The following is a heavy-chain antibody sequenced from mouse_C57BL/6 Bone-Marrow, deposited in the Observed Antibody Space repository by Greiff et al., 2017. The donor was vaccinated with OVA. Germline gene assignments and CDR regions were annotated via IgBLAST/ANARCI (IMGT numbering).Heavy chain of an antibody. V-gene: IGHV1-81*01. CDR1: GYTFTSYG. CDR3: ARQAPLLLWNYYAMDY. J-gene: IGHJ4*01. D-gene: IGHD1-2*01. CDR2: IYPRSGNT. Sequence: VQLQESGAELARPGASVKLSCKASGYTFTSYGISLVKQRTGQGLEWIGEIYPRSGNTYYNEKFKGKATLTADKSSSTAYMELRSLTSEDSAVYFCARQAPLLLWNYYAMDYWGQGTSVTGSS.